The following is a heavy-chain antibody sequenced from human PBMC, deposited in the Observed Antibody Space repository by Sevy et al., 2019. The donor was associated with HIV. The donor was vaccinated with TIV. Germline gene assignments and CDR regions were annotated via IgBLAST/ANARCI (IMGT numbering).Heavy chain of an antibody. CDR1: GFTFSSYS. D-gene: IGHD4-17*01. J-gene: IGHJ2*01. V-gene: IGHV3-48*02. Sequence: GGSLRLSCAASGFTFSSYSMNWVRQAPGKGLERVSYISSSSSTIYYADSVKGRLNISRENAKNSLYLQMNSLRDQDTAVYYCARRYGDSLLRCYFDLWGRGTLFTVSS. CDR2: ISSSSSTI. CDR3: ARRYGDSLLRCYFDL.